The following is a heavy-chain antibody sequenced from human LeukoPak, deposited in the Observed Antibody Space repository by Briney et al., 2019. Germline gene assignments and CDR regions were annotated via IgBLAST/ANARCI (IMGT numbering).Heavy chain of an antibody. CDR3: ARHGDCSGGSCYLLDY. D-gene: IGHD2-15*01. Sequence: ASETLSLTCRVSGGSMSNKYWSWIRQPPGKGLEWIGYIYYSGSTNYNPSLKSRVTISVDTSKNQFSLKLSSVTAADTAVYYCARHGDCSGGSCYLLDYWGQGTLVTVSS. CDR1: GGSMSNKY. J-gene: IGHJ4*02. V-gene: IGHV4-59*08. CDR2: IYYSGST.